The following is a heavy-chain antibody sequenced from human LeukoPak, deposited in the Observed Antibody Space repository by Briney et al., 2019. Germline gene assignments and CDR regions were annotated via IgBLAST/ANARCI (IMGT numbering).Heavy chain of an antibody. V-gene: IGHV5-51*01. Sequence: GESLKISCKGSGYSFTSYWIGWVRQMPGKGLEWMGIIYPGDSDTRYSPSFQGQVTILADKSISTAYLQWSSLKASDTAMYYCARVGTAVAGTFSDYYYGMDVWGQGTTVTVSS. D-gene: IGHD6-19*01. CDR1: GYSFTSYW. CDR2: IYPGDSDT. CDR3: ARVGTAVAGTFSDYYYGMDV. J-gene: IGHJ6*02.